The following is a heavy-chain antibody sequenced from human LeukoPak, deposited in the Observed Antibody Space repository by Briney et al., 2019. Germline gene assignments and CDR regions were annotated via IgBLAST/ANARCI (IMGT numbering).Heavy chain of an antibody. Sequence: GASVKVSCKASGGTFSSYAISWVRQAPGQGLEWMGGIIPIFGTANYAQKFQGRVTITADESTSTAYMELSSLRSEDTAVYYCASSRARHDILTYFDYWGQGTLVTVSS. V-gene: IGHV1-69*01. CDR2: IIPIFGTA. D-gene: IGHD3-9*01. CDR1: GGTFSSYA. CDR3: ASSRARHDILTYFDY. J-gene: IGHJ4*02.